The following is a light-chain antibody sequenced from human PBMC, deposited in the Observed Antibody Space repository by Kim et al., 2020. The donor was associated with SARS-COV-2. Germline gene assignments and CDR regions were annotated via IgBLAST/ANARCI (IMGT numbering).Light chain of an antibody. J-gene: IGKJ4*01. CDR2: DAS. Sequence: VSPGEVATLSCTASQSVSSHLAWYQQKPGQGPRFLIYDASNRATGIPARFSGSGSGTDFTLTISSLEPEDFAVYYCQQRTSWPLTFGGGTKVDIK. CDR1: QSVSSH. V-gene: IGKV3-11*01. CDR3: QQRTSWPLT.